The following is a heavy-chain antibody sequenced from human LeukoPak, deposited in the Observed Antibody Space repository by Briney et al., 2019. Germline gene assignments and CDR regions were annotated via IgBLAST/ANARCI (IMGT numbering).Heavy chain of an antibody. D-gene: IGHD6-13*01. J-gene: IGHJ5*02. CDR2: IYSGGAT. V-gene: IGHV3-23*01. CDR1: GFTFSSYA. Sequence: GGSLRLSCAASGFTFSSYAMSWVRQAPGKGLEWVSVIYSGGATFYADSVKGRFTISRHNSENTLYLQMNDLRPDDTAVYFCARVIAAVVWFDPRGHGTLVTVSS. CDR3: ARVIAAVVWFDP.